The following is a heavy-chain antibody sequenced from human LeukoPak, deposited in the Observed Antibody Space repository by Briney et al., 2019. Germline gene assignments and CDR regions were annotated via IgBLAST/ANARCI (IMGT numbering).Heavy chain of an antibody. D-gene: IGHD4-17*01. J-gene: IGHJ4*02. CDR1: GGSISSYY. CDR2: IYTSGST. V-gene: IGHV4-4*07. CDR3: AITTVNPYYFDY. Sequence: SETLSLACTVSGGSISSYYWSWIRQPAGKGLEWIGRIYTSGSTNYNPSLKSRVTMSVDTSKNQFSLKLSSVTAADTAVYYCAITTVNPYYFDYWGQGTLVTVSS.